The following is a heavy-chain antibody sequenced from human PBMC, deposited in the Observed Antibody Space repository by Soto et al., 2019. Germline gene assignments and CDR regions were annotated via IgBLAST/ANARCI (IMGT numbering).Heavy chain of an antibody. Sequence: QVQLVESGGGVVQPGRSLRLSCAASGFTFSSYGMHWVRQAPGKGLEWVAVISYDGSNKYYADSVKGRFTISRDNSKNTLYLQMDSLRAEDTAVYYCAKDGSVYYDYGMDVWGQGTTVTVSS. CDR1: GFTFSSYG. CDR2: ISYDGSNK. CDR3: AKDGSVYYDYGMDV. J-gene: IGHJ6*02. V-gene: IGHV3-30*18.